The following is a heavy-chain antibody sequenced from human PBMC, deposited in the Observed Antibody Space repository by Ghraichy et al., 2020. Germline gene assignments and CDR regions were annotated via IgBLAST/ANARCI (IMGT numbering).Heavy chain of an antibody. CDR2: IDWDDDK. V-gene: IGHV2-70*04. D-gene: IGHD4-17*01. CDR1: GFSLSTSGMR. Sequence: SGPTLVKPTQTLTLTCSFSGFSLSTSGMRVSWIRQPPGKALEWLARIDWDDDKFYSTSLKTRLTISKDTSKNQVVLTMSNMDPVDTATYYCARGYGTLYYYDYWGQGTLVTVSS. CDR3: ARGYGTLYYYDY. J-gene: IGHJ4*02.